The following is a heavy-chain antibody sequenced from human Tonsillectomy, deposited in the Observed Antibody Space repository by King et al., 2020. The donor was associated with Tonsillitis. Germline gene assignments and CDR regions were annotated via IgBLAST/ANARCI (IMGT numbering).Heavy chain of an antibody. CDR2: IKQDGSEK. V-gene: IGHV3-7*01. Sequence: VQLVESGGGLVQPGGSLRLSCAASGFTFSSYWMSWVRQAPGKGLEGVANIKQDGSEKFYVDSVKGRFTISRDNAKNSLYLQMNSLRAEDTAVYYCARDRVAAKGGMDVWGQGTTVTVSS. J-gene: IGHJ6*02. D-gene: IGHD6-25*01. CDR3: ARDRVAAKGGMDV. CDR1: GFTFSSYW.